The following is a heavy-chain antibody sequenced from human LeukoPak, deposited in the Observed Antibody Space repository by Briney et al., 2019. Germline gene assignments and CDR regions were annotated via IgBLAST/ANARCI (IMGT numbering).Heavy chain of an antibody. D-gene: IGHD3-16*02. V-gene: IGHV4-34*01. CDR1: GGSLSGDY. CDR2: INQSGTT. J-gene: IGHJ4*02. CDR3: ARGRRGYTYRYSQPAFDQ. Sequence: SETLSLTCDVSGGSLSGDYWSWIRQPPGKGLEWIGDINQSGTTNYNPSLESRVTISGDTSQNHFSPRLNSVTAADTAVYYCARGRRGYTYRYSQPAFDQWGQGTLVTVSS.